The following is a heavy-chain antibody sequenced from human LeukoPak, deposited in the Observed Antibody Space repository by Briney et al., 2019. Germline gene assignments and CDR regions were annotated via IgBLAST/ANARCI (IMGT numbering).Heavy chain of an antibody. D-gene: IGHD1-26*01. J-gene: IGHJ6*03. V-gene: IGHV3-23*01. Sequence: GGSLRLSCAASGFTFSTFAMIWVRQPPGKGLEWVSSIFPSGDEIHYADSVRGRFTISRDNSKSTLSLQMNSLRAEDTAVYYCARSPYSGNYRGGMDVWGKGTTVTVSS. CDR3: ARSPYSGNYRGGMDV. CDR2: IFPSGDEI. CDR1: GFTFSTFA.